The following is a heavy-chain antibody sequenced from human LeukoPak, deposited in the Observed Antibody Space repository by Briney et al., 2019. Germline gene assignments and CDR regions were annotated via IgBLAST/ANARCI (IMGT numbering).Heavy chain of an antibody. J-gene: IGHJ3*01. CDR1: GGSISTFY. CDR2: IFQTGHS. CDR3: ARHPFSDGFDF. Sequence: SETLSLTCTVSGGSISTFYWSWLRPPPGKGLEWIGYIFQTGHSNYNPSLKGRVTISVDTSKNQLSLKLYSVTVADTAIYYCARHPFSDGFDFWGQGTMVTVSS. V-gene: IGHV4-59*08.